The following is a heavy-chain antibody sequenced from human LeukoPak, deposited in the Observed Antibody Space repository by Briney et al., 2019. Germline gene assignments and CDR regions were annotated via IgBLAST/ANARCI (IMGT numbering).Heavy chain of an antibody. J-gene: IGHJ6*03. Sequence: ASVKVSCKASGYTLITYGITWVRQATGQGLEWMGWMNPDSGNTGYAQRFQGRLTMTSNTSISTAYMDLSSLRSEDTAVYYCARVAGTTDYYYYMDVWGKGTTVTVSS. D-gene: IGHD1-7*01. CDR2: MNPDSGNT. V-gene: IGHV1-8*02. CDR3: ARVAGTTDYYYYMDV. CDR1: GYTLITYG.